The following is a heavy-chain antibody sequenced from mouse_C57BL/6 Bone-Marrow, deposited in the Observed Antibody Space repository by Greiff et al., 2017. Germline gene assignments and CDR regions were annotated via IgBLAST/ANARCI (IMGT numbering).Heavy chain of an antibody. J-gene: IGHJ1*03. Sequence: VQLQQPGAELVMPGASVKLSCKASGYTFTSYWMHWVKQRPGQGLEWIGESDPSDSYTNYNQKFKGKSTLTVDKSSSTAYMQRSSLTSEDSAVYYCARRDWDWYFDVWGTGTTVAVSS. CDR2: SDPSDSYT. CDR1: GYTFTSYW. D-gene: IGHD4-1*01. CDR3: ARRDWDWYFDV. V-gene: IGHV1-69*01.